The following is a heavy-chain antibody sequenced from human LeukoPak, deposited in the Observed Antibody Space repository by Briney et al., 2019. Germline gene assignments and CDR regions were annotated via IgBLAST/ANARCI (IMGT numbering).Heavy chain of an antibody. J-gene: IGHJ4*02. CDR2: IYYSGST. Sequence: PSETLSLTCTVSDGSISSNYWSWIRQPPGKGLEWIGYIYYSGSTYSSPSLKSRVTISVDTSKNQFSLKLSSVTAADTAVYYCAAIPVAAALFYYFDYWGQGTLVTVSS. CDR1: DGSISSNY. V-gene: IGHV4-59*01. D-gene: IGHD6-13*01. CDR3: AAIPVAAALFYYFDY.